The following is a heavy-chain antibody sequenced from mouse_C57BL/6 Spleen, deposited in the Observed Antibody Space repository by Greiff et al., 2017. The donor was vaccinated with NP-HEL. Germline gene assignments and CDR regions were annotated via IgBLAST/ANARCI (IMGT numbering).Heavy chain of an antibody. Sequence: EVHLVESGGGLVKPGGSLKLSCAASGFTFSDYGMHWVRQAPEKGLEWVAYISSGSSTIYYADTVKGRFTISRDNAKNTLFLQMTSLRSEDTAMYYCARESPGANWDGAYWGQGTLVTVSA. CDR1: GFTFSDYG. D-gene: IGHD4-1*01. V-gene: IGHV5-17*01. CDR2: ISSGSSTI. CDR3: ARESPGANWDGAY. J-gene: IGHJ3*01.